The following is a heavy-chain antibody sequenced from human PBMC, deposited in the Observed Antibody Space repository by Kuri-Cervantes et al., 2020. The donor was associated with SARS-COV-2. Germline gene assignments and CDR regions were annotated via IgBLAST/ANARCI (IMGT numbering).Heavy chain of an antibody. CDR1: GFTFSTYA. Sequence: GGSLRLSCAASGFTFSTYAMHWVRQAPGKGLEWVGVISDDGTDKYYGDSVKGRFTISRDNAKNSLYLQMNSLRAEDTAVYYCARDQSRFLEWKPSYYYYGMDVWGQGTTVTVSS. CDR3: ARDQSRFLEWKPSYYYYGMDV. D-gene: IGHD3-3*01. V-gene: IGHV3-30*04. J-gene: IGHJ6*02. CDR2: ISDDGTDK.